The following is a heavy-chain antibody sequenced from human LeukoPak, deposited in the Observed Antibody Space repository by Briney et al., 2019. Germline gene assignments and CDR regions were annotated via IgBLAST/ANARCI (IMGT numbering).Heavy chain of an antibody. CDR2: IYYSGST. J-gene: IGHJ4*02. CDR3: ARQGSAYYFDF. CDR1: GGSISSSSYY. V-gene: IGHV4-39*07. D-gene: IGHD2-15*01. Sequence: SETLSLTCTVSGGSISSSSYYWGWIRQPPGKGLEWIGSIYYSGSTYYSPSLKSRVTISVDTSKNQFSLKLSSVTAADTAVYYCARQGSAYYFDFWGQGLLVTVSS.